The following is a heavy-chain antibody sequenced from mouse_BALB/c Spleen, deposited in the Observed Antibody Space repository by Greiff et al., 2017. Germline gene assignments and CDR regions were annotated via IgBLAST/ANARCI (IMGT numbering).Heavy chain of an antibody. D-gene: IGHD2-1*01. CDR3: AREGYYGNYYAMDY. J-gene: IGHJ4*01. Sequence: VHVKQSGPELVKPGASVKMSCKASGYTFTSYVMHWVKQKPGQGLEWIGYINPYNDGTKYNEKFKGKATLTSDKSSSTAYMELSSLTSEDSAVYYCAREGYYGNYYAMDYWGQGTSVTVSS. V-gene: IGHV1-14*01. CDR2: INPYNDGT. CDR1: GYTFTSYV.